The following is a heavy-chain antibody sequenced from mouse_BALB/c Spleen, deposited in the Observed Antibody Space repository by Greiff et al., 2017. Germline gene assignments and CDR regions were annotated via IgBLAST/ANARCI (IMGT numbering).Heavy chain of an antibody. CDR2: IWSGGST. Sequence: QVQLKQSGPGLVQPSQSLSITCTVSGFSLTSYGVHWVRQSPGKGLEWLGVIWSGGSTDYNAAFISRLSISKDNSKSQVFFKMNSLQANDTAIYYCAREGITTVVATWDYAMDYWGQGTSVTVSS. V-gene: IGHV2-2*02. CDR3: AREGITTVVATWDYAMDY. D-gene: IGHD1-1*01. CDR1: GFSLTSYG. J-gene: IGHJ4*01.